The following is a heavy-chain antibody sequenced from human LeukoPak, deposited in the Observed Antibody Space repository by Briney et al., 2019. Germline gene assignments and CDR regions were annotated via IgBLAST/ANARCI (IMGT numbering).Heavy chain of an antibody. D-gene: IGHD5-18*01. V-gene: IGHV1-2*02. CDR2: INPNSGGT. CDR1: GYTFTGYY. Sequence: ASVKVSCKASGYTFTGYYMHWVRQAPGQGLEWMGWINPNSGGTNYAQKFQGRVTMTRDTSISTAYMELSRLRSDDTAAYYCAAVDTAMGTHLGYWGQGTLVTVSS. J-gene: IGHJ4*02. CDR3: AAVDTAMGTHLGY.